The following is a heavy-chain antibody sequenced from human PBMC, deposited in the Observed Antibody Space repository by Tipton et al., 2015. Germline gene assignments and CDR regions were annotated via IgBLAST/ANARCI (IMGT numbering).Heavy chain of an antibody. CDR2: IYYSGST. J-gene: IGHJ4*02. CDR1: GGSISSSSYY. D-gene: IGHD1-26*01. V-gene: IGHV4-39*01. CDR3: ARFTGSNYVFDY. Sequence: TLSLTCTVSGGSISSSSYYWDWIRQPPGKGLEWIGSIYYSGSTYCNPSLKSRVTMSVETSTNQFSLILSSVTAADTAVYYCARFTGSNYVFDYWGQGTLVAVSS.